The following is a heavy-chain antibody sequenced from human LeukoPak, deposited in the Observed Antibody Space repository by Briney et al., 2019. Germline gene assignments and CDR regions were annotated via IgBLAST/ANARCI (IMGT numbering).Heavy chain of an antibody. CDR1: GGSISSGGYS. V-gene: IGHV4-30-2*01. J-gene: IGHJ5*02. CDR2: IYHSGST. Sequence: PSETLSLTCAVSGGSISSGGYSWSWIRQPPGKGLEWIGYIYHSGSTYYNPSLKSRVTISVDTSKNQFSLKLSSVTAADTAVYYCASANYYDSSAYYYHNWFDPWGQGTLVTVSS. CDR3: ASANYYDSSAYYYHNWFDP. D-gene: IGHD3-22*01.